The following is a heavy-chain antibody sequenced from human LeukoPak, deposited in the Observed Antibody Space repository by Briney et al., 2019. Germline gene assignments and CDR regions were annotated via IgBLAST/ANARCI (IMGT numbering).Heavy chain of an antibody. Sequence: PGGSLRLSCAASGFTFRKYDMRGVRQAPGKGLEWVSDICGSGRTTYYADSVRGRFTISRESLKNTVFLQMTSLRAEDTAFYYCATDVAASGSWNWFYPWGQGTLVTVSS. CDR3: ATDVAASGSWNWFYP. D-gene: IGHD3-10*01. CDR1: GFTFRKYD. V-gene: IGHV3-23*01. J-gene: IGHJ5*02. CDR2: ICGSGRTT.